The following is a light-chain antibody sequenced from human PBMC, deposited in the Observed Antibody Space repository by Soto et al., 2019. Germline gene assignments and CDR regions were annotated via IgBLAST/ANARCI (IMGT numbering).Light chain of an antibody. J-gene: IGLJ1*01. CDR1: SSNIGSTYE. V-gene: IGLV1-40*01. CDR2: GNT. Sequence: QSVLTQPPSVSGAPGQRVTISCTGSSSNIGSTYEVQWYQQLPGTAPKLLIHGNTDRPSGVPDRFSGSKSGTSASLAITGLQADDEADYYCQSYDDSLSVHYVFGTGTKVTV. CDR3: QSYDDSLSVHYV.